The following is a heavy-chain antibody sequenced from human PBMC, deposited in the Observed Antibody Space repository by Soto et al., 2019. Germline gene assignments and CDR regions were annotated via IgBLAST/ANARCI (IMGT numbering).Heavy chain of an antibody. D-gene: IGHD6-19*01. Sequence: ASVKVSCKASGYTFTSYGISWVRQAPGQGLEWMGWISAYNGNTNYAQKLQGRVTMTTDTSTRTAYMELRSRRSDDTAVYYCARDVHRSGWSPRSPGPNWFDPWGQGTLVTVSS. CDR2: ISAYNGNT. V-gene: IGHV1-18*04. J-gene: IGHJ5*02. CDR3: ARDVHRSGWSPRSPGPNWFDP. CDR1: GYTFTSYG.